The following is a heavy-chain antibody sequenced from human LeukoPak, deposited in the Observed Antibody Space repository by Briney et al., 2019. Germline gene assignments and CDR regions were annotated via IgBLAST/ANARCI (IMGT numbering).Heavy chain of an antibody. CDR3: ARVDYSDAFDI. D-gene: IGHD3-10*01. J-gene: IGHJ3*02. Sequence: GGSLRLSCVASGFTFSTNNMNWVRQAPGKGLEWISYISSSSSTIFYADSVKGRFTISRDNAKNSLYLQMNSLRAEDTAVYYCARVDYSDAFDIWGQGTMVTVSS. V-gene: IGHV3-48*01. CDR2: ISSSSSTI. CDR1: GFTFSTNN.